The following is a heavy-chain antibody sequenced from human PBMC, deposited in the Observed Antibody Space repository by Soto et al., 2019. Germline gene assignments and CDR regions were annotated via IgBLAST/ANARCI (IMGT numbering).Heavy chain of an antibody. CDR2: MYNTGST. Sequence: PSETLSHTCTVSGGSISGYYWSWIRQPPGKGLEWIGYMYNTGSTVYNPSFKSRVTISVDTSKNQFSLKLGSVTAADTAVYYCARAPMIVVRAFDIWCQGTMVTVSS. D-gene: IGHD3-22*01. CDR3: ARAPMIVVRAFDI. J-gene: IGHJ3*02. V-gene: IGHV4-59*12. CDR1: GGSISGYY.